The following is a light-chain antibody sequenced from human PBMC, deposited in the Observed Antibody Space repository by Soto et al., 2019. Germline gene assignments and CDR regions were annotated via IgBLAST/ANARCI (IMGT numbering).Light chain of an antibody. CDR2: GAS. V-gene: IGKV3-20*01. CDR1: ESVSSSS. Sequence: EIVLTQSPCTLTLSAGGRATLSCRASESVSSSSLAWYQQKPGQAPRLLMHGASSRATGIPDRFSGSGAGADFTLTISRVEPEDFAVYYCQHYGTSPEVTFGQGTRLEIK. CDR3: QHYGTSPEVT. J-gene: IGKJ5*01.